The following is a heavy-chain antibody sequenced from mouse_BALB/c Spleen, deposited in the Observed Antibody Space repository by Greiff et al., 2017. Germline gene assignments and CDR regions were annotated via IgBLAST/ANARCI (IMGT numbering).Heavy chain of an antibody. V-gene: IGHV1S56*01. Sequence: QVQLQQSGPELVKPGASVRISCKASGYTFTSYYIHWVKQRPGQGLEWIGWIYPGNVNTKYNEKFKGKATLTADKSSSTAYMQLSSLTSEDSAVYFCARSTVRYFDVWGAGTTVTVSS. J-gene: IGHJ1*01. CDR3: ARSTVRYFDV. CDR1: GYTFTSYY. CDR2: IYPGNVNT. D-gene: IGHD1-1*01.